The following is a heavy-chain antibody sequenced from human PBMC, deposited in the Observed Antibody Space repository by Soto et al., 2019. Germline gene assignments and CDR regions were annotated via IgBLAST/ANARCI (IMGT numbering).Heavy chain of an antibody. CDR1: GYTFTGYY. CDR2: INPNSGGT. CDR3: ASTMVRGVINYGMDV. D-gene: IGHD3-10*01. Sequence: ASVKVSFKASGYTFTGYYMHWVRQAPGQGLEWTGWINPNSGGTNYAQKFQGRVTMTRDTSISTAYMELSRLRSDDTAVYYCASTMVRGVINYGMDVWGQGTTVTVSS. J-gene: IGHJ6*02. V-gene: IGHV1-2*02.